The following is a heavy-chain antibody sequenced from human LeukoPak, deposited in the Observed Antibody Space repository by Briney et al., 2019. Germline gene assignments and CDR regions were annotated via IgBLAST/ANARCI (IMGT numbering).Heavy chain of an antibody. J-gene: IGHJ5*02. CDR3: ARQASRRVVTAIQGPFDP. V-gene: IGHV1-18*01. D-gene: IGHD2-21*02. CDR2: ISAYNGNT. Sequence: ASVKVSCKASGHTFTSYGISWVRQAPGQGLEWMGWISAYNGNTNYAQKLQGRVTMTTDTSTSTAYMELRSLRSDDTAVYYCARQASRRVVTAIQGPFDPWGQGTLVTVSS. CDR1: GHTFTSYG.